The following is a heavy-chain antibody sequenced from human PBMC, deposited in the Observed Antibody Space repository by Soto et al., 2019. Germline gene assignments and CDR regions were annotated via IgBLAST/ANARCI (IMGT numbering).Heavy chain of an antibody. V-gene: IGHV3-23*01. D-gene: IGHD2-2*01. CDR2: ISGSGGST. Sequence: GSLRLSCAASGFTFSSYAMSWVRQAPGKGLEWVSAISGSGGSTYYADSVKGRFTISRDNSKNTLYLQMNSLRAEDTAVYYCAKVSLPSVVPAAMDPYYYYYMDVWGKGTTVTVSS. J-gene: IGHJ6*03. CDR1: GFTFSSYA. CDR3: AKVSLPSVVPAAMDPYYYYYMDV.